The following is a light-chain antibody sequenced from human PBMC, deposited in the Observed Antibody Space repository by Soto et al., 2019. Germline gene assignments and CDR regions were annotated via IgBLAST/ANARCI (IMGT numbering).Light chain of an antibody. J-gene: IGKJ4*01. Sequence: EIVMTQSPVTLSVSPGERATLSCRASQSISSQLAWYQQKPGQAPRLLISGASTRATGIPARFSGSGSETEFTLTISSLQSEDFAVYYCQQYNNWPPVTFGGGTKVEIK. CDR1: QSISSQ. CDR3: QQYNNWPPVT. V-gene: IGKV3-15*01. CDR2: GAS.